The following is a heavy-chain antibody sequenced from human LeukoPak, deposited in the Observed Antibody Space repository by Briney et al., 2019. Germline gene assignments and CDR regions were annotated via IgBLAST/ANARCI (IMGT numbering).Heavy chain of an antibody. J-gene: IGHJ4*02. D-gene: IGHD3-10*01. V-gene: IGHV3-23*01. Sequence: GGSLRLSCAASGFTFSSYAMSWVRQAPGKGLEWVSAISGSGGSTYYADSVKGRFTISRDNSKNTLYLQMNSLRAEDTAVYYCDRITMVRGVILYFDYWGQGTLVTVSS. CDR3: DRITMVRGVILYFDY. CDR2: ISGSGGST. CDR1: GFTFSSYA.